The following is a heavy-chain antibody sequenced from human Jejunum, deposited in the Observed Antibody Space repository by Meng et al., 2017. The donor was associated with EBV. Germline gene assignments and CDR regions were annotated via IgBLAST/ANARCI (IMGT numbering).Heavy chain of an antibody. CDR2: IYWDDSR. J-gene: IGHJ4*02. CDR3: AHKGSGSYPLDY. D-gene: IGHD1-26*01. V-gene: IGHV2-5*02. Sequence: QITLKAPVPTLVTPTQSLPLTCTFSVFSLTTNGVGVGWIRQPPGKALEWLAVIYWDDSRLYSPSLNSRLTITKDTSKSQVVLTMTDMDPVDTATYYCAHKGSGSYPLDYWGQGTLVTVSS. CDR1: VFSLTTNGVG.